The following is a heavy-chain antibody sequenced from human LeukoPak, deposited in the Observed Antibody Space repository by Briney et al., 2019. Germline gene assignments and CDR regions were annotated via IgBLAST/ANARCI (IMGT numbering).Heavy chain of an antibody. CDR2: IYSGGGT. Sequence: GGSLRLSCAASGFTVATYYMSWVRQAPGKGLQWVSVIYSGGGTYYADSVKGRFTISRDKSKNTLYLQMNSLRVEDTAVYYCASQYSSNAFDVWGQGTMVTVSS. J-gene: IGHJ3*01. D-gene: IGHD6-6*01. CDR3: ASQYSSNAFDV. CDR1: GFTVATYY. V-gene: IGHV3-53*01.